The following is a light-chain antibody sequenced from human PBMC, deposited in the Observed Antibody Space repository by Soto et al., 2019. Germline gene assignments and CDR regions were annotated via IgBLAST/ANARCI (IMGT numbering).Light chain of an antibody. CDR3: QQYNNWSYT. Sequence: EIVMTQSPATLSVSPGERATLSCRASQSVSSNLAWYQQKPGQAPRLLIYGASTRATGIPARFSGNGSGTEFTLTISSLQSEDFAVYYCQQYNNWSYTFGQGNKLEIK. CDR2: GAS. CDR1: QSVSSN. V-gene: IGKV3-15*01. J-gene: IGKJ2*01.